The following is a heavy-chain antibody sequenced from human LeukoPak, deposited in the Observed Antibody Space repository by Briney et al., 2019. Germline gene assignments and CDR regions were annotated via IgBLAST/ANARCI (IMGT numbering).Heavy chain of an antibody. Sequence: PSETLSLTCSVSGGSISTYHWNWIRKRPGKGLEWIGYMQSTGNSKYSPSLKSRVAIFVDTSKNQVVLNLNSVTAADTAVYYCARDKQHSYGRYFDHWGQGMLVTVSS. CDR2: MQSTGNS. D-gene: IGHD5-18*01. V-gene: IGHV4-59*01. CDR3: ARDKQHSYGRYFDH. J-gene: IGHJ4*02. CDR1: GGSISTYH.